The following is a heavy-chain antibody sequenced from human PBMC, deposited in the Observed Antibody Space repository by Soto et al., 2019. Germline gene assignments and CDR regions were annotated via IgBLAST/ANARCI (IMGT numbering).Heavy chain of an antibody. CDR3: AKVNPMIVLATYMYYFDY. J-gene: IGHJ4*02. CDR1: GFTFSSYA. D-gene: IGHD3-22*01. V-gene: IGHV3-23*01. CDR2: ISGSGGTT. Sequence: PGGSLRLSCAASGFTFSSYAMSWVRQAPGKGLEWVSAISGSGGTTYYADSVKGRFNISRDNSKNTLYLQMNSLRAEDTAVYYCAKVNPMIVLATYMYYFDYWCKGTLLNVS.